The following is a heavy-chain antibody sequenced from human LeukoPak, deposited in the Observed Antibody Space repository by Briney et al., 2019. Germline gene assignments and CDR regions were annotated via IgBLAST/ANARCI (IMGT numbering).Heavy chain of an antibody. CDR2: IYHSGST. V-gene: IGHV4-30-2*01. J-gene: IGHJ1*01. CDR1: GGSISSGGYS. D-gene: IGHD2-2*01. Sequence: SETLSLTCAASGGSISSGGYSWSWIRQPPGKGLEWIGYIYHSGSTYYNPSLKSRVTISVDRSKNQFSLKLSSVTAADTAVYYCARVALEYAAEYFQHWGQGTLVTVSS. CDR3: ARVALEYAAEYFQH.